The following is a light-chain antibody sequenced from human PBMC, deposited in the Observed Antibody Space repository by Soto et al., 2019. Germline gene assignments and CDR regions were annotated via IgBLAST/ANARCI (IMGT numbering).Light chain of an antibody. J-gene: IGLJ1*01. CDR2: EVT. Sequence: QSVLTQAASVSGSRGQSITISCTGTSSDVGRYNYVSWYQQYPGKAPKLMIYEVTHRPSGVSDRLSGSQPGHTLSLRVSRLRPEDEADYYCSSYTSSSTYVFGTGNKVTVL. V-gene: IGLV2-14*01. CDR1: SSDVGRYNY. CDR3: SSYTSSSTYV.